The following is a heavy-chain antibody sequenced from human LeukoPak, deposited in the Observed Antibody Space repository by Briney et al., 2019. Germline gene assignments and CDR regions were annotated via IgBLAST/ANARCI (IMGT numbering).Heavy chain of an antibody. Sequence: ASVKVSCKASGYTFTGYYMHWVRQAPGQGLEWMGWINPNSGGTNYAQKFQGRVTMTRNTSISTAYMELSSLRSEDTAVYYCARVGYSSGWYSRAFWYWGQGTLVTVSS. CDR1: GYTFTGYY. CDR3: ARVGYSSGWYSRAFWY. V-gene: IGHV1-2*02. D-gene: IGHD6-19*01. J-gene: IGHJ4*02. CDR2: INPNSGGT.